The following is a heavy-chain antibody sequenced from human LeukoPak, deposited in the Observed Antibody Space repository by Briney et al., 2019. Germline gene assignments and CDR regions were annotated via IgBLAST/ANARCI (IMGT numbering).Heavy chain of an antibody. CDR3: ARGYYDSSGYYFDY. J-gene: IGHJ4*02. V-gene: IGHV3-48*01. CDR1: GFTFSSYS. CDR2: ISSSSSTI. Sequence: PGGSLRLSCAASGFTFSSYSMIWVRQAPGKGLEWVSYISSSSSTIYYADSVKGRFTISRDNAKNSLYLQMNSLRAEDTAVYYCARGYYDSSGYYFDYWGQGTLVTVSS. D-gene: IGHD3-22*01.